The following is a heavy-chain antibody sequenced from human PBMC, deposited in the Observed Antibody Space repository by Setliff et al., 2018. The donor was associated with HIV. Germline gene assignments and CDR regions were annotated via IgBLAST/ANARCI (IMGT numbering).Heavy chain of an antibody. D-gene: IGHD6-13*01. CDR3: ARDAARRAAADTPVWFDP. V-gene: IGHV1-18*01. Sequence: ASVKVSCKASGYTFTNYAIHWVRQAPGQRLEWMGWISPYNGNTNYAQKFQGRVTMTRDTFTSTAYMEVRSLRSDDTAVYYCARDAARRAAADTPVWFDPWGQGTLVTVSS. CDR1: GYTFTNYA. CDR2: ISPYNGNT. J-gene: IGHJ5*02.